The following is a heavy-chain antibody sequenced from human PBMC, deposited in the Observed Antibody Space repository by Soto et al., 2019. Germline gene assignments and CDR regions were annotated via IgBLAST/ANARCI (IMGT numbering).Heavy chain of an antibody. Sequence: QGQLVQSGAELKKPGASVTVLCKDSGYTFISYGVNWVRQATGRRLEWMGWISPYNDYTYYAQNLQGTVIMTTDTTTSPACMELRGLISDDTAVYYCGRGGYYASSGRRNYPYYGMDVWGQGTTVTVSS. CDR2: ISPYNDYT. CDR1: GYTFISYG. V-gene: IGHV1-18*01. D-gene: IGHD3-22*01. J-gene: IGHJ6*01. CDR3: GRGGYYASSGRRNYPYYGMDV.